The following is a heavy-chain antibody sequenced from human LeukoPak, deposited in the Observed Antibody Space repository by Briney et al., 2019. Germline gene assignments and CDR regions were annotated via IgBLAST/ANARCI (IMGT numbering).Heavy chain of an antibody. Sequence: SETLSLTCTVSGGSISSYYWSWIRQPPGKGLEWIGYIYYSGSTNYNPSLKSRVTISVDTSKNQFSLKLSSVTAADTAVHYCARHLSWAASFDYWGQGTLVTVSS. CDR3: ARHLSWAASFDY. CDR1: GGSISSYY. CDR2: IYYSGST. D-gene: IGHD2-15*01. V-gene: IGHV4-59*08. J-gene: IGHJ4*02.